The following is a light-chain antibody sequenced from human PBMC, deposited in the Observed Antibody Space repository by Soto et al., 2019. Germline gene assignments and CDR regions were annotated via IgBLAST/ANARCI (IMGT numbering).Light chain of an antibody. V-gene: IGKV3-11*01. Sequence: EIVWTQSPATLSLSPGERATLSCRASQSVSSYLAWYQQKPGQAPRLLIYDASNRAAVIPARFSGSGSGTDFTLTISRLEPEDFAVYYCQQRNNWWTFGGGTKVEIK. CDR2: DAS. CDR3: QQRNNWWT. CDR1: QSVSSY. J-gene: IGKJ4*01.